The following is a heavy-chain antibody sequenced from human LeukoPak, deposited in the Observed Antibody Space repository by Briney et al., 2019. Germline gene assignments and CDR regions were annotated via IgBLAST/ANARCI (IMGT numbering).Heavy chain of an antibody. CDR2: IKQDGSEK. Sequence: GSLRLSCAALGFTFSSYLMRLVRPAPGEGLEWVANIKQDGSEKYYVDSVKGRFTISRDNAKKSLYLQMNSLRAEDTAVYYCARDYGAADYWGQGTLVTVSS. CDR3: ARDYGAADY. J-gene: IGHJ4*02. CDR1: GFTFSSYL. V-gene: IGHV3-7*01. D-gene: IGHD4-17*01.